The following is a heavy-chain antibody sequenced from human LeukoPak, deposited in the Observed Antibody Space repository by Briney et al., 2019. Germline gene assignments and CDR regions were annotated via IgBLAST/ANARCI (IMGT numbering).Heavy chain of an antibody. V-gene: IGHV4-38-2*02. CDR2: IYHSGST. J-gene: IGHJ5*02. D-gene: IGHD2-15*01. CDR3: ARGGSYNWFDP. CDR1: GYSISSGYY. Sequence: PSETLSLTCTVSGYSISSGYYWGWIRQPPGKGLEWIGSIYHSGSTYYNPSLKSRVTISVDTSKNQFSLKLSSVTAADTAVYYCARGGSYNWFDPWGQGTLVTVSS.